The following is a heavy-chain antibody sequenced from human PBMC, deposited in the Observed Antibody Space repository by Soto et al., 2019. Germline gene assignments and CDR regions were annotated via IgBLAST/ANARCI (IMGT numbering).Heavy chain of an antibody. J-gene: IGHJ4*02. CDR3: ARVGAYDSSGYYYLLPGAYYFDY. CDR1: GYSISSGYY. V-gene: IGHV4-38-2*01. Sequence: LSLTCAVSGYSISSGYYWGWIRQPPGKGLEWIGSIYHSGSTYYNPSLKSRVTISVDTSKNQFSLKLSSVTAADTAVYYCARVGAYDSSGYYYLLPGAYYFDYWGQGTLVTVYS. D-gene: IGHD3-22*01. CDR2: IYHSGST.